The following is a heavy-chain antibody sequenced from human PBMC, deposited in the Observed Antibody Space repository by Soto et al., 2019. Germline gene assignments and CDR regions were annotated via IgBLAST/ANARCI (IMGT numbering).Heavy chain of an antibody. J-gene: IGHJ3*02. CDR3: ARPYSGSYWAAFDI. Sequence: PSETLSLTCTVSGGCISSYYWSWIRQPPGKGLEWIGYIHYSGIANYSPSLRSRVTISVDTSENQFSLRLSSVTAADTAVYFCARPYSGSYWAAFDIWGQGTMVTVSS. D-gene: IGHD1-26*01. CDR1: GGCISSYY. V-gene: IGHV4-59*01. CDR2: IHYSGIA.